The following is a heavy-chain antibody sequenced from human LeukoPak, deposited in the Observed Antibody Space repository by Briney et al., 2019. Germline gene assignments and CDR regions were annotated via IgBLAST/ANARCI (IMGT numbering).Heavy chain of an antibody. CDR2: ISAYNGNT. V-gene: IGHV1-18*01. D-gene: IGHD6-19*01. J-gene: IGHJ6*04. Sequence: ASVKVTCKASGYMFTSYGLSWVRQAPGQGLEWMGWISAYNGNTRYAQKFQGRVTMTTDTSTRTAYMEMRSLRSDDTAVYYCARDRRGRAVANPYYYNGMDVWGEGTTVTVSS. CDR3: ARDRRGRAVANPYYYNGMDV. CDR1: GYMFTSYG.